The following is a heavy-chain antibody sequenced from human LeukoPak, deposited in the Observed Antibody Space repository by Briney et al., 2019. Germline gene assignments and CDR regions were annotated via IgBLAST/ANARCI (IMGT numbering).Heavy chain of an antibody. Sequence: ASVKVSCKASGYTFNGYYIHWVRQAPGPGLGRVGCINPNSCGTNYAQKFQGRVTMTRDTSISTAYMELSRLRSDDAAVFYCATSSGWKSNIDYWGQGTLVTVSS. D-gene: IGHD6-19*01. J-gene: IGHJ4*02. CDR3: ATSSGWKSNIDY. CDR2: INPNSCGT. V-gene: IGHV1-2*02. CDR1: GYTFNGYY.